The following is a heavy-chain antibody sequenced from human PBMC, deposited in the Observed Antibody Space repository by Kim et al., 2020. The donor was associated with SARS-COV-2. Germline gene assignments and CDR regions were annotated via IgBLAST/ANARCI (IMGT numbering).Heavy chain of an antibody. Sequence: AASVKGRFNIHRDDSKNTEYLQMNSLRTEDTAVYYCNRLGYNRGWYGLDGWGQGTTVTVSS. CDR3: NRLGYNRGWYGLDG. J-gene: IGHJ6*02. D-gene: IGHD6-19*01. V-gene: IGHV3-73*01.